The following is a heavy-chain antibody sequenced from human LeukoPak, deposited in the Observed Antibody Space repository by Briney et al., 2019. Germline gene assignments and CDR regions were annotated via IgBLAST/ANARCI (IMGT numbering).Heavy chain of an antibody. CDR2: IIPILGIA. Sequence: GASVKASCKASGGTFSSYAISWVRQAPGQGLEWMGRIIPILGIANYAQKFQGRVTITADKSTSTAYMELSSLRSEDTAVYYCARDYGDYLYYFDYWGQGTLVTVSS. D-gene: IGHD4-17*01. V-gene: IGHV1-69*04. CDR3: ARDYGDYLYYFDY. J-gene: IGHJ4*02. CDR1: GGTFSSYA.